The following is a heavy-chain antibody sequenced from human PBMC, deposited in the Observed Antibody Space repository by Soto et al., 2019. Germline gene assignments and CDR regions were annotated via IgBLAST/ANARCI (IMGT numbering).Heavy chain of an antibody. CDR1: GYTFTSYA. CDR3: AREDSGYHGKDKDGGKQWLVFYYFDY. Sequence: GASVKVSCKASGYTFTSYAMHWVRQAPGQRLEWMGWINAGNGNTKYSQKFQGRVTITRDTSASTAYMELSSLRSEDTAVYYCAREDSGYHGKDKDGGKQWLVFYYFDYWGQGTLVTVSS. V-gene: IGHV1-3*01. J-gene: IGHJ4*02. CDR2: INAGNGNT. D-gene: IGHD6-19*01.